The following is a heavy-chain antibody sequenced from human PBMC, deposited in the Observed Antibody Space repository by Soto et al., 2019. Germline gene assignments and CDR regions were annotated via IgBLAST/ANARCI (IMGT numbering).Heavy chain of an antibody. CDR2: ISYDGSNK. J-gene: IGHJ4*02. D-gene: IGHD4-17*01. CDR1: GFTFSSYG. CDR3: AKDQDYGDYGGYFDY. V-gene: IGHV3-30*18. Sequence: QVQLVESGGSVVQPGRSLRLSCAASGFTFSSYGMHWVRQAPGKGLEWVAVISYDGSNKYYADSVKGRFTISRDNSKNTLYLQMISLRAEDTAVYYCAKDQDYGDYGGYFDYWGQGTLVTVSS.